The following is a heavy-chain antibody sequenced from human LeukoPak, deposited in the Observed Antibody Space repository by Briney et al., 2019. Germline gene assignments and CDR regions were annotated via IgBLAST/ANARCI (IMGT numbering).Heavy chain of an antibody. Sequence: GRSLRLSCAASGFTFSSYGMHWVRQAPGKGLEWVAVISYDGSNKYYADSVKGRFTISRDNSKNTLYLQMNSLRAEDTAVYYCAKDYRRGWLVTGGFDYWGQGTLVTVSS. CDR1: GFTFSSYG. CDR3: AKDYRRGWLVTGGFDY. V-gene: IGHV3-30*18. D-gene: IGHD6-19*01. CDR2: ISYDGSNK. J-gene: IGHJ4*02.